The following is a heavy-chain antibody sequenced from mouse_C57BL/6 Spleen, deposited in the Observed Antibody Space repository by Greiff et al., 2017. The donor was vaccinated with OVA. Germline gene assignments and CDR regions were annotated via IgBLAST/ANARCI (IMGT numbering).Heavy chain of an antibody. CDR3: AGDTSYYGYGGYFDV. V-gene: IGHV12-3*01. D-gene: IGHD2-9*01. Sequence: VKLVESGPGLVKPSQSLFLTCSITGFPITSGYYWIWIRQSPGKPLEWMGYITHSGETFYNPSLQSPISITRETSKNQFFLQLNSVTTEDTAMYYCAGDTSYYGYGGYFDVWGTGTTVTVSS. J-gene: IGHJ1*03. CDR1: GFPITSGYY. CDR2: ITHSGET.